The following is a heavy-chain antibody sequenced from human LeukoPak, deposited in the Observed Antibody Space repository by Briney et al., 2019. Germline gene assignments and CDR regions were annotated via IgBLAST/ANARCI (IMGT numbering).Heavy chain of an antibody. V-gene: IGHV7-4-1*02. CDR1: GYTFTNYA. J-gene: IGHJ5*02. CDR3: ARDIDVLRFSVNWFDP. CDR2: INTNTGNT. D-gene: IGHD3-3*01. Sequence: ASVKVSCKASGYTFTNYAMNWVRQAPGQGLEWMGWINTNTGNTTYAQGFTGRFVFSLDTSVSTAYLQISSLKAEDTAVYYCARDIDVLRFSVNWFDPWGQGTLVTVSS.